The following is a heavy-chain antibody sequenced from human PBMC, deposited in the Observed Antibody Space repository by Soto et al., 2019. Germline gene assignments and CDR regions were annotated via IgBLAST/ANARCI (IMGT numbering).Heavy chain of an antibody. CDR2: INHSGST. CDR3: ARGKLYYYDGSGYSRHYYGMDV. CDR1: GGSFSGYY. J-gene: IGHJ6*02. V-gene: IGHV4-34*01. D-gene: IGHD3-22*01. Sequence: SETLSLTCAVYGGSFSGYYWSWIRQPPGKGLEWIGEINHSGSTNYNPSLKSRVTISVDTSKNQFSLKLSSVTAADTAVYYCARGKLYYYDGSGYSRHYYGMDVWGQGTTVTVSS.